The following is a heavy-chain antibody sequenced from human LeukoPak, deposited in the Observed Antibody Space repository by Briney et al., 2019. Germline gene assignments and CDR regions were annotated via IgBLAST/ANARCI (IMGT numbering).Heavy chain of an antibody. CDR2: INTDGSST. Sequence: GGSLRLSCAASGFTFSDYWMHWVRQAPGKGLVWVSRINTDGSSTSHADSVKGRFTISRDNAKNTLYLQMNGLRAEDTAVYYCARARYSYTGVVDYWGQGTLVTVSS. CDR3: ARARYSYTGVVDY. CDR1: GFTFSDYW. D-gene: IGHD5-18*01. V-gene: IGHV3-74*01. J-gene: IGHJ4*02.